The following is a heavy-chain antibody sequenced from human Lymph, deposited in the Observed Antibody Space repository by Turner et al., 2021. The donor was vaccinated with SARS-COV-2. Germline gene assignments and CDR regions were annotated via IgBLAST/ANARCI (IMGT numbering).Heavy chain of an antibody. CDR2: ISYDGSNK. CDR3: ARDVGAALDY. CDR1: GFTFSSYA. D-gene: IGHD6-25*01. J-gene: IGHJ4*02. Sequence: QVQLVASGGGVVQPGRSLRLSCAASGFTFSSYAMHWVRQAPGKGLEWVALISYDGSNKYYADSVKGRFTISRDNSKNTLYLQMNSLRAEDTAVYYCARDVGAALDYWGQGTLVTVSS. V-gene: IGHV3-30-3*01.